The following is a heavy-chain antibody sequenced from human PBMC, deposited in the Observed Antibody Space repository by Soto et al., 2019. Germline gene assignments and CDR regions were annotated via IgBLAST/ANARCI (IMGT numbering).Heavy chain of an antibody. D-gene: IGHD3-22*01. CDR3: ARAHEYDSSGYYLPGY. CDR1: GYTFTSYG. J-gene: IGHJ4*02. Sequence: QVQLVQSGAEVKKPGASVKVSCKASGYTFTSYGISWVRQAPGEGLEWMGWISTYTGNTNYAQKLQGRVTMTTDTSTSTAYMALRSLRSDDTAVYYCARAHEYDSSGYYLPGYCGQGTLVTVSS. CDR2: ISTYTGNT. V-gene: IGHV1-18*04.